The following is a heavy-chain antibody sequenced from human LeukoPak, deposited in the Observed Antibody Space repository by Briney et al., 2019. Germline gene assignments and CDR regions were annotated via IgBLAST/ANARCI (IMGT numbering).Heavy chain of an antibody. CDR2: INPNSGGT. D-gene: IGHD2-8*02. CDR3: ARRHWSAVDHVGIGMDV. Sequence: ASVKVSCKASGYTFTGYYMHWVRQAPGQGLEWMGWINPNSGGTNYAQKFQGRVTMTRDTSISTAYMELSRLRSDDTAVYYCARRHWSAVDHVGIGMDVWGQGTTVTVSS. J-gene: IGHJ6*02. V-gene: IGHV1-2*02. CDR1: GYTFTGYY.